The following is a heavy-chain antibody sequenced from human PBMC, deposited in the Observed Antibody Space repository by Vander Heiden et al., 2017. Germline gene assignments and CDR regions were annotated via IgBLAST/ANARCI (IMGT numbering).Heavy chain of an antibody. D-gene: IGHD3-10*01. Sequence: VPLVESGGVSVQPGRTLSLSLAASGPTSSSHWRHWVRQAQGKGLVGVARTKGGGNSTSYGDYVKGRFTISRDNAKSTLYLQMNSLRAEDTAVYYCASLYGSGSKDAFDIWGQGTMVTVSS. V-gene: IGHV3-74*01. CDR1: GPTSSSHW. J-gene: IGHJ3*02. CDR2: TKGGGNST. CDR3: ASLYGSGSKDAFDI.